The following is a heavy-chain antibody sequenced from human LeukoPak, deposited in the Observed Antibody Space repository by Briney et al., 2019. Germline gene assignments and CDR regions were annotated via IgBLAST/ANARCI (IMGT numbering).Heavy chain of an antibody. D-gene: IGHD3-10*01. V-gene: IGHV4-31*03. CDR2: IYYSGST. CDR3: ARVGWYGSGSHNFDY. CDR1: GGSISSGGYY. Sequence: SQTLSLTCTVSGGSISSGGYYWSWIRQHPGKGLEWIGYIYYSGSTYYNPSLKSRVTISVDTSKNQFSLKLRSVTAADTAVYYCARVGWYGSGSHNFDYWGQGTLVTVSS. J-gene: IGHJ4*02.